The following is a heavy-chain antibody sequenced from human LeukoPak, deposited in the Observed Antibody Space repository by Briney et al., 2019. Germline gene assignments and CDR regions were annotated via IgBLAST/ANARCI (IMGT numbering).Heavy chain of an antibody. Sequence: GGSLRLSCAASGFTFSSYSMNWVRQAPGKGLGWVSSISSSSSYIYYADSMKGRFTISRDNAKNSLYLQMNSLRAEDTAVYYCARGWGSFDYWGQGTLVTVSS. CDR1: GFTFSSYS. CDR3: ARGWGSFDY. CDR2: ISSSSSYI. V-gene: IGHV3-21*01. J-gene: IGHJ4*02. D-gene: IGHD3-16*01.